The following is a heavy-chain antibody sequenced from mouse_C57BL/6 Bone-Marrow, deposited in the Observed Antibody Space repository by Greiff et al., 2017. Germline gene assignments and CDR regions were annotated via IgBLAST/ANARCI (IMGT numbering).Heavy chain of an antibody. J-gene: IGHJ1*03. CDR1: GFTFSSYG. V-gene: IGHV5-6*01. CDR3: ARHKTGTTAWYFDV. Sequence: EVKVVESGGDLVKPGGSLKLSCAASGFTFSSYGMSWVRQTPDKRLEWVATISSGGSYTYYPDSVKGRLTISRDNAKNTLYLQRSSLKSEDTAMYYCARHKTGTTAWYFDVWGTGTTVTVSS. CDR2: ISSGGSYT. D-gene: IGHD4-1*01.